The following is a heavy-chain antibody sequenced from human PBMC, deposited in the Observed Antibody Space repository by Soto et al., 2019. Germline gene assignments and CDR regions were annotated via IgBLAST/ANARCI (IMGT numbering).Heavy chain of an antibody. Sequence: SLRLSCAASGFTFSTHSMNWVRQAPGKGLEWISYITSSDVTMYADSVKGRFTISRDNAKNSLYLQMNSLRGEDTAVYYCARDNYDFWSGWRGFDPWGQGTLVTVSS. V-gene: IGHV3-48*01. CDR2: ITSSDVTM. CDR1: GFTFSTHS. J-gene: IGHJ5*02. D-gene: IGHD3-3*01. CDR3: ARDNYDFWSGWRGFDP.